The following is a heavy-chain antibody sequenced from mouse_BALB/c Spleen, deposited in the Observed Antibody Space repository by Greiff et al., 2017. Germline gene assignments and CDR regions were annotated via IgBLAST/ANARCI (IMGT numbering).Heavy chain of an antibody. D-gene: IGHD2-4*01. CDR3: AREYYDYDDGYAMDY. CDR2: RWGGGST. CDR1: GFSLSRYS. Sequence: QVQLKESGPGLVAPSQSLSITCTVSGFSLSRYSVHWVRQPPGKGLEWLGMRWGGGSTDYNSALKSRLSISKDNSKSQVFLKMNSLQTDDTARYYCAREYYDYDDGYAMDYWGQGTSVTVSS. V-gene: IGHV2-6-4*01. J-gene: IGHJ4*01.